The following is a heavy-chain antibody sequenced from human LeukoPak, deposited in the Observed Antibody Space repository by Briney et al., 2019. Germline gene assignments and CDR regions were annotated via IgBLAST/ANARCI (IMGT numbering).Heavy chain of an antibody. CDR3: ARVPSRYDILTGYYPWAGMDV. J-gene: IGHJ6*02. CDR2: IYYSGST. Sequence: SETLSLTCTVSGGSISSYYWSWIRQPPGKGLEWIGYIYYSGSTNYNPSLKSRVTISLEKSQDRFSLRLRSATAADTAVYYCARVPSRYDILTGYYPWAGMDVWGQGTTVTVSS. CDR1: GGSISSYY. D-gene: IGHD3-9*01. V-gene: IGHV4-59*01.